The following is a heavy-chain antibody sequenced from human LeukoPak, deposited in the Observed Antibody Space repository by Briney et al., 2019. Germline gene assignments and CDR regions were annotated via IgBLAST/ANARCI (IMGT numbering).Heavy chain of an antibody. J-gene: IGHJ4*02. CDR1: GFTFSNFV. Sequence: GGSLRLSCSASGFTFSNFVMHWVRQAPGKGLEYVSATRNNENSTYYADSVKGRFTISRDNSKNTLYLQMNSLRAEDTAVYYCAKDQSDSSGYFNYWGQGTLVTVSS. V-gene: IGHV3-64*04. CDR2: TRNNENST. D-gene: IGHD3-22*01. CDR3: AKDQSDSSGYFNY.